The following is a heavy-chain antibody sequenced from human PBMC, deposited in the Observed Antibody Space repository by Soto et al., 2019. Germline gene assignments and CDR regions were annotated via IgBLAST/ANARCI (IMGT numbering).Heavy chain of an antibody. J-gene: IGHJ4*02. Sequence: EVQLLESGGGLVQPGGSLRLSCVASGFTFINYAMTWVRQAPGKGLEWVSGISGSGGQIFYADSVKGRFTISRDNSKNTVHLQMRSLRGDDTALYYCAKLQEASVLLASYIDYWGQGTLVTASS. CDR1: GFTFINYA. V-gene: IGHV3-23*01. CDR3: AKLQEASVLLASYIDY. CDR2: ISGSGGQI. D-gene: IGHD2-15*01.